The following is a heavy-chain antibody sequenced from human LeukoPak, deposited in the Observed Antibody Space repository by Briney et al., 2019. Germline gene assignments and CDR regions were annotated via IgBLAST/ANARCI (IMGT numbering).Heavy chain of an antibody. J-gene: IGHJ5*01. CDR3: ARVAVSGPTGWFDS. D-gene: IGHD2-8*02. Sequence: GGSLRLSCVASGFSFSTYWINWVRQAPGEGLEWVAHIKHDGSQKYYVDSVKGRFTISRDNVDNVVYLEMNSLGAEDTATYYCARVAVSGPTGWFDSWGQGTLVIVSS. V-gene: IGHV3-7*01. CDR1: GFSFSTYW. CDR2: IKHDGSQK.